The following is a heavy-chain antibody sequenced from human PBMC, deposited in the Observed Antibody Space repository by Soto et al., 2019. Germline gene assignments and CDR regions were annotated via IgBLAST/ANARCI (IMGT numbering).Heavy chain of an antibody. CDR2: IWYDGSNK. CDR3: ARDRGYSYGYHYYYGMHG. CDR1: GFTLSSYG. Sequence: SLRLSCAASGFTLSSYGMHWVRQAPGKGLEWVAVIWYDGSNKYYADSVKGRFTISRDNSKNTLYLQMNSLRAEDTAVYYCARDRGYSYGYHYYYGMHGWGQGTTVTVAS. D-gene: IGHD5-18*01. J-gene: IGHJ6*02. V-gene: IGHV3-33*01.